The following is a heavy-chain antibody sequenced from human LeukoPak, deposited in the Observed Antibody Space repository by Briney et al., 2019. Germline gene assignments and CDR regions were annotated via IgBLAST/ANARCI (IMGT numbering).Heavy chain of an antibody. D-gene: IGHD3-10*01. Sequence: SQTLSLTCTVSADSISSSGHYWTWIRQHPGKGPETIGFIHFRGSTNHNPSLKSRVAISVDASKNQFSLRLSYVTSADTAVYYSARGGNRFGGFYFDYWGQGILVTVSS. CDR2: IHFRGST. J-gene: IGHJ4*02. V-gene: IGHV4-31*03. CDR3: ARGGNRFGGFYFDY. CDR1: ADSISSSGHY.